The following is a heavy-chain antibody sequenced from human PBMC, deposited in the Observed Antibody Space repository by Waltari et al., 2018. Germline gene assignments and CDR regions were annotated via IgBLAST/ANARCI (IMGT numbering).Heavy chain of an antibody. CDR2: INHSGST. CDR1: GGTFSSYA. D-gene: IGHD6-13*01. V-gene: IGHV4-34*01. J-gene: IGHJ4*02. Sequence: QVQLVQSGAEVKKPGSSVKVSCKASGGTFSSYAISWIRQPPGKGLEWIGEINHSGSTNYNPSLKSRVTISVDTSKNQFSLKLSSVTAADTAVYYCARGLAASFDYWGQGTLVTVSS. CDR3: ARGLAASFDY.